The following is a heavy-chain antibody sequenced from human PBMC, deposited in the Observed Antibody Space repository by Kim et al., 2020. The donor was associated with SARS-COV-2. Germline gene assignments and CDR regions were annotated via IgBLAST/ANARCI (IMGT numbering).Heavy chain of an antibody. D-gene: IGHD3-16*01. CDR1: GFNFSNYW. CDR2: IKPDESAK. J-gene: IGHJ4*02. Sequence: GGSLRLSCAASGFNFSNYWMNWVRQAPGKGLEWVANIKPDESAKFYVDSVKGRFTISRDNTENSLYLQISSLRAEDTAIYYCATGGGVAYWGQGTLVTVSS. CDR3: ATGGGVAY. V-gene: IGHV3-7*01.